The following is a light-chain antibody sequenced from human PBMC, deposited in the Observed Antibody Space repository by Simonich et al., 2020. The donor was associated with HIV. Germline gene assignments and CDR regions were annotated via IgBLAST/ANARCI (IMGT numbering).Light chain of an antibody. CDR3: VQSIQLPRT. Sequence: DIVMTQTTLSLSVTPGQPASISCNSSKSLLHIDGKTYLYWYLHKPGQSPQLLMYEVANRFSGVPDRFSGSGSGTDFTLRISRVEAEDLGVYYCVQSIQLPRTFGPGTKLDMK. V-gene: IGKV2D-29*02. CDR2: EVA. CDR1: KSLLHIDGKTY. J-gene: IGKJ3*01.